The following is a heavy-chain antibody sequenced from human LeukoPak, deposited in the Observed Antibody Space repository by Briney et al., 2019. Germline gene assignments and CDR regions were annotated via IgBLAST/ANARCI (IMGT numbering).Heavy chain of an antibody. CDR1: GGSISSYY. CDR3: ARSGSKPSGGAFDL. J-gene: IGHJ3*01. D-gene: IGHD1-26*01. Sequence: PSETLSLTCTVSGGSISSYYWSWIRQPPGKGLEWIGYIYYSGSTNYNPSLKSRVTISVDTSKNQFSLKLNSVTAADTAVYYCARSGSKPSGGAFDLWGQGTMVTVSS. V-gene: IGHV4-59*08. CDR2: IYYSGST.